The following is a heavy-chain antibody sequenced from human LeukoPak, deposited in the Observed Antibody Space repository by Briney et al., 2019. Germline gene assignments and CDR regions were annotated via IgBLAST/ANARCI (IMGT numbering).Heavy chain of an antibody. Sequence: GGSLRLSCAASGFTVSSNHMSWVRQAPGKGLEWVSVIYSGGSTYYADSVKGRFTISRDNSKNTLYLQMNSLRAEDTAVYYCARSIAPAKRWFDPWGQGTLVTVSS. V-gene: IGHV3-66*02. J-gene: IGHJ5*02. CDR2: IYSGGST. D-gene: IGHD2-15*01. CDR1: GFTVSSNH. CDR3: ARSIAPAKRWFDP.